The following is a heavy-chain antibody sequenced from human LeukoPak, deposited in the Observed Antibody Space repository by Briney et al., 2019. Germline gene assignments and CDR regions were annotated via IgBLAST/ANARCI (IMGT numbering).Heavy chain of an antibody. V-gene: IGHV1-3*01. CDR1: GYTFTSYA. D-gene: IGHD3-10*01. CDR2: INAGNGNT. Sequence: GASVKVSCKASGYTFTSYAMHWVRQAPGQRLEWMGWINAGNGNTKYSQKFQGRVTTTRDTSASTAYMELSSLRSEDTAVYYCARDQPGFGELLYDYWGQGTLVTVSS. CDR3: ARDQPGFGELLYDY. J-gene: IGHJ4*02.